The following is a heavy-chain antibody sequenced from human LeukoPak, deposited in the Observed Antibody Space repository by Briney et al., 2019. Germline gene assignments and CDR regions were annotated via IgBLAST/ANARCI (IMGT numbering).Heavy chain of an antibody. CDR2: IYYSGST. D-gene: IGHD5-18*01. CDR3: ARDRGYSYGSNWFDP. Sequence: SETLSLTCTVSGGSLSSYYWSWIRQPPGKGLEWIGYIYYSGSTNYNPSLKSRVTISVDTSKNQFSLKLSSVTAADTAVYYCARDRGYSYGSNWFDPWGQGTLVTVSS. J-gene: IGHJ5*02. V-gene: IGHV4-59*01. CDR1: GGSLSSYY.